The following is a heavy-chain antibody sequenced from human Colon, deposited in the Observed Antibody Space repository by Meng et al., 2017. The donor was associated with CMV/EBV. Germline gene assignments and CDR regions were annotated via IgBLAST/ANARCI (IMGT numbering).Heavy chain of an antibody. J-gene: IGHJ4*02. V-gene: IGHV1-69*01. CDR3: ARVICGGDCYLDY. CDR2: IITISGTT. CDR1: KGSLPSYP. Sequence: QVSLATVGAGGKQTGCSGTVAGKAYKGSLPSYPFGWVRQSPGQGFGCVGGIITISGTTDYAQKFQGRVTITADESTSTAYMKLSNLRSEDTAIYYCARVICGGDCYLDYWGRGTLVTVSS. D-gene: IGHD2-21*02.